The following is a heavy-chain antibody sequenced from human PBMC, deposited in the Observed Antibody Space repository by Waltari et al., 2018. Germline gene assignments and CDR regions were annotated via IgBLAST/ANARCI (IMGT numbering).Heavy chain of an antibody. CDR3: ARATPAYSGSDLDY. Sequence: QVQLVQSGAEVKKPGSSVKVSCKASGGTFSSYAISWVRQAPGQGLEWMGRFIPTFGTANYAQKFQGRVTITADKSTSTAYMELSSLRSEDTAVYYCARATPAYSGSDLDYWGQGTLVTVSS. V-gene: IGHV1-69*13. CDR1: GGTFSSYA. CDR2: FIPTFGTA. J-gene: IGHJ4*02. D-gene: IGHD1-26*01.